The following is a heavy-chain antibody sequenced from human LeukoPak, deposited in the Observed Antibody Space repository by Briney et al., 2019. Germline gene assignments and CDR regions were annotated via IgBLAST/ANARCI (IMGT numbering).Heavy chain of an antibody. CDR2: ISAYNGNT. CDR3: TRDPPVGPSYHYYYMDV. V-gene: IGHV1-18*01. Sequence: ASVKVSCKASGYTFTGYGISWVRQAPGKGLEWMGCISAYNGNTNYPQKFQGRVTLTTDTSTTTAYMELRSLRSDDTAVYYCTRDPPVGPSYHYYYMDVWGKGTTVTVSS. D-gene: IGHD1-26*01. J-gene: IGHJ6*03. CDR1: GYTFTGYG.